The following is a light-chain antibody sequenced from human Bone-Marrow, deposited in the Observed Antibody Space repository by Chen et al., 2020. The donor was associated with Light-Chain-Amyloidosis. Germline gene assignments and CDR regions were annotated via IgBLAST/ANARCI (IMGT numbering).Light chain of an antibody. Sequence: SYELTQPPSVSVSPGQTPRITCSGDDLPTKYAYWYQQKPGQAPVLVIHRDTEGPSGISERFSGSSSGTTATLTISGVQAEDEADYHCQSADSSGTYEVIFGGGTKLTVL. CDR2: RDT. CDR1: DLPTKY. J-gene: IGLJ2*01. CDR3: QSADSSGTYEVI. V-gene: IGLV3-25*03.